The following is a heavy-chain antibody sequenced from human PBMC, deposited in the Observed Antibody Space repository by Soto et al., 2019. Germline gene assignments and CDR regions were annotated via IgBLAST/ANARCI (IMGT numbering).Heavy chain of an antibody. Sequence: GASVKVSCKASGGTFSSYAISWVRQAPGQGLEWMGGIIPIFGTANYAQKFQGRVTITADESTSTAYMELSSLRSEDTAVYYCARGDWNYFPTYYYYGMDVWGQGTTVTVSS. D-gene: IGHD1-7*01. V-gene: IGHV1-69*13. J-gene: IGHJ6*02. CDR3: ARGDWNYFPTYYYYGMDV. CDR2: IIPIFGTA. CDR1: GGTFSSYA.